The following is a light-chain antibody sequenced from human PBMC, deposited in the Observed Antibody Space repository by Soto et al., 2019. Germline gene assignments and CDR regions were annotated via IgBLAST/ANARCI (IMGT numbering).Light chain of an antibody. CDR1: QSVSSN. J-gene: IGKJ4*01. CDR3: QQYNNWPRI. CDR2: GAS. Sequence: EIVMPQSPATLSVSPGERATLSCRASQSVSSNLAWYQQKPGQAPRLLIYGASTRATGIPARFSGSGSGTEFTLTISSLQSEDFAVYYCQQYNNWPRIFGGGTKVEIK. V-gene: IGKV3-15*01.